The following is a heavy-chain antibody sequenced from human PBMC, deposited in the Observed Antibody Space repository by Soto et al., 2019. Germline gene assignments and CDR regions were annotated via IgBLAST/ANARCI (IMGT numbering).Heavy chain of an antibody. Sequence: EVHLVESGGGLVQPGRSLRLSCAASGFIFEDYAMHWVRQVPGKGLEWVSSISWNSGNIVYADYVKGRFTVSRDSANNSLYLQMTSLRTEDTALYYCAKGAVTSIFGYFDFCGQGTLVTVSS. CDR1: GFIFEDYA. V-gene: IGHV3-9*01. D-gene: IGHD3-3*01. J-gene: IGHJ4*02. CDR2: ISWNSGNI. CDR3: AKGAVTSIFGYFDF.